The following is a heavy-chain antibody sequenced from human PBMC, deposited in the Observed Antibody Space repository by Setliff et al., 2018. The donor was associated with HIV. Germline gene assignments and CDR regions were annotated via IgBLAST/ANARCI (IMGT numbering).Heavy chain of an antibody. Sequence: PGGSLRLSCEASGFDFRNTAMYWVRQSPGNGLEWVAGIWYDGTNAEYLDSVKGRFTISRDNSGRTVYLEMNGVRVEDTAVYYCLKGVVATFFYYMDVWGKGTTVTVSS. CDR2: IWYDGTNA. V-gene: IGHV3-33*07. CDR3: LKGVVATFFYYMDV. J-gene: IGHJ6*03. D-gene: IGHD3-3*01. CDR1: GFDFRNTA.